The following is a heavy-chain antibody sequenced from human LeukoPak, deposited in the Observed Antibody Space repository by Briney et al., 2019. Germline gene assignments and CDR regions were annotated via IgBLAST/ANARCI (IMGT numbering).Heavy chain of an antibody. V-gene: IGHV1-69*05. CDR3: ARVHCTSTVCYTGWFDP. CDR2: ITPIFGRA. D-gene: IGHD2-2*02. CDR1: GGTLSTHA. Sequence: ASVKVSCKASGGTLSTHAISWVRQAPGQGLEWMGGITPIFGRANCAQKFQGRVTITTEESTSTAYMELSSLRSEDTAVYYCARVHCTSTVCYTGWFDPWGQGTLVTVSS. J-gene: IGHJ5*02.